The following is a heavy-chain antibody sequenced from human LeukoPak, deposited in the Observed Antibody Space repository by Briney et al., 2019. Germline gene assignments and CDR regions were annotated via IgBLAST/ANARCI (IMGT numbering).Heavy chain of an antibody. Sequence: ASVKVSCKASGYTFTSYYMHRVRQAPGQGLEWMGIINPSGGSTSYAQKFQGRVTMTRDTSTSTVYMELSSLRSEDTAVYYCARVPSGRRGSRKGGWFDPWGQGTLVTVSS. D-gene: IGHD2-15*01. CDR3: ARVPSGRRGSRKGGWFDP. CDR1: GYTFTSYY. V-gene: IGHV1-46*01. J-gene: IGHJ5*02. CDR2: INPSGGST.